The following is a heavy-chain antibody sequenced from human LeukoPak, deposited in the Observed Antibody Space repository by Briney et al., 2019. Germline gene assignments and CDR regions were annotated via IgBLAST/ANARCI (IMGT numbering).Heavy chain of an antibody. CDR1: GGSTSTYY. CDR3: ARSFYYDSSGFDY. D-gene: IGHD3-22*01. Sequence: KPSETLSLTCTVSGGSTSTYYWSWIRQPPGKGLEWIGYIYHSGSTNYSPSLKSRVTISIDTCKNQFSLKLSSVTAADTAIYFCARSFYYDSSGFDYWGQGTLATVSS. J-gene: IGHJ4*02. V-gene: IGHV4-59*01. CDR2: IYHSGST.